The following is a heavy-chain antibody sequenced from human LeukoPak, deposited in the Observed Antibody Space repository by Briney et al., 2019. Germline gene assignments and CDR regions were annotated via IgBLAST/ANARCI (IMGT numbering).Heavy chain of an antibody. CDR3: ARVDAITMIVVARD. CDR2: IYHSGST. Sequence: SETLSLTCTVSGYSISSGYYWGWIRQPPGKGLEWIGEIYHSGSTNYNPSLKSRVTISVDKSKNQFSLKLSSVTAADTAVYYCARVDAITMIVVARDWGQGTLVTVSS. D-gene: IGHD3-22*01. V-gene: IGHV4-38-2*02. J-gene: IGHJ4*02. CDR1: GYSISSGYY.